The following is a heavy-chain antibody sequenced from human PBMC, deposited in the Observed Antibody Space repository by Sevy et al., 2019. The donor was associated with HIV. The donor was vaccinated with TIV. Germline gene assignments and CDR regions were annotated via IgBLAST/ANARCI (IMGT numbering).Heavy chain of an antibody. Sequence: GGSLRLSCATSGFTFSSNWMTWVRQAPGKGLEWVANVKQDMSEKYYADSVKGRFTISRENAKNSLYLEMNSLRAEDTAVYYCARAQQITMLVVIGGLYFDFWGQGTLVTVSS. J-gene: IGHJ4*02. CDR2: VKQDMSEK. CDR1: GFTFSSNW. V-gene: IGHV3-7*01. D-gene: IGHD3-22*01. CDR3: ARAQQITMLVVIGGLYFDF.